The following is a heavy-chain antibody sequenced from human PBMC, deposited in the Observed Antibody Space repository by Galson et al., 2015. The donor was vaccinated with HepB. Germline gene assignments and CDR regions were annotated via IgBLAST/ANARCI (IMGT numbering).Heavy chain of an antibody. CDR1: GFTFSSYG. CDR2: ISYDGSNK. V-gene: IGHV3-30*03. D-gene: IGHD6-13*01. Sequence: SLRLSCAASGFTFSSYGMHWVRQAPGKGLEWVAVISYDGSNKYYADSVKGRFTISRDNSKNTLYLQMNSLRAEDTAVYYCLHGDGSIAAAGPDAFDIWGQGTMVTVSS. J-gene: IGHJ3*02. CDR3: LHGDGSIAAAGPDAFDI.